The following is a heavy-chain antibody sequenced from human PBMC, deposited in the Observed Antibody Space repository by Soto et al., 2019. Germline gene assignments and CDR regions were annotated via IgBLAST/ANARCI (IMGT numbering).Heavy chain of an antibody. CDR2: IIPILGIA. CDR3: ARGRVVVAATPSDFDI. V-gene: IGHV1-69*02. D-gene: IGHD2-15*01. Sequence: SVKLSCKASGVTFSSYTISWVRQAPGQGLEWMGRIIPILGIANYAQKFQGRVTITADKSTSTAYMELSSLRSEDTAVYYCARGRVVVAATPSDFDIWGQGTMVTVSS. CDR1: GVTFSSYT. J-gene: IGHJ3*02.